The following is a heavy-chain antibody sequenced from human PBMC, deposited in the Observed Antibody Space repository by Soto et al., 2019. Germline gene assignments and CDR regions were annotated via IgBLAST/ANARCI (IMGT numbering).Heavy chain of an antibody. D-gene: IGHD5-12*01. CDR1: GFTFSTYS. CDR3: ARVRYSGYVLDH. V-gene: IGHV3-21*01. Sequence: GGSLRLSCAASGFTFSTYSMNWVRQAPGKGLEWVSSISSSSSYIYYADSVKGRFTISRDNAKNSLFLQMNSLRAEDTAVYYCARVRYSGYVLDHWGQGTLVTVSS. CDR2: ISSSSSYI. J-gene: IGHJ5*02.